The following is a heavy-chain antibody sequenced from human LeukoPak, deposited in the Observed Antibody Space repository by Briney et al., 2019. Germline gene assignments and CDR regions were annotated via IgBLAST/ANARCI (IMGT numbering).Heavy chain of an antibody. CDR1: GGSISSYY. CDR2: IYYSGST. J-gene: IGHJ6*02. CDR3: AREKPRPILDYGMDV. Sequence: SETLSLTCTVSGGSISSYYWSWIRQPPGKGLEWIGYIYYSGSTNYNPSLKSRVTISVDTSKNQFSLKLSSVTAADTAVYYCAREKPRPILDYGMDVWGQGTTVTVSS. D-gene: IGHD1-26*01. V-gene: IGHV4-59*01.